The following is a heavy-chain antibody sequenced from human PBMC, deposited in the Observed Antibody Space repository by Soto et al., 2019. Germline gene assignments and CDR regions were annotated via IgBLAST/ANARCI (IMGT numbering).Heavy chain of an antibody. Sequence: QVQLQQWGAGLLKPSETLSLTCAVYGGSFSGYYWTWIRQPPGTGLEWIGEINHSGSTNYNPSLKSRVTKSVDTSRNQFSLQLTSVTAADTAVYYCARDKITGLFDYWGQGTLVHVSS. CDR1: GGSFSGYY. CDR2: INHSGST. V-gene: IGHV4-34*01. J-gene: IGHJ4*02. D-gene: IGHD2-8*02. CDR3: ARDKITGLFDY.